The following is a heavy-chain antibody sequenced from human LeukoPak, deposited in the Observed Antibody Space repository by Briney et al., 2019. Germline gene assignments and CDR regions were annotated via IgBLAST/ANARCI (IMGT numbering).Heavy chain of an antibody. Sequence: GGSLRLSYAASGFTFDGYAMHWVRQAPGKGLEWVSLISGDGGSTYYADAVKGRFTISRDNSKNSLYLQMNSLRTEDTALYYCAKEGGYDGEFDYWGQGTLVTVSS. V-gene: IGHV3-43*02. J-gene: IGHJ4*02. CDR3: AKEGGYDGEFDY. D-gene: IGHD5-12*01. CDR2: ISGDGGST. CDR1: GFTFDGYA.